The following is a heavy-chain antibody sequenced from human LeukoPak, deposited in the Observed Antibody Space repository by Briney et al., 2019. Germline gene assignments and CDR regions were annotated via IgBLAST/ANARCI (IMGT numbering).Heavy chain of an antibody. Sequence: GGSLKLSCAASGFTFSDFWMSWVRQAPGKGLEWVAAFKTDGSLKWYVDSVKGRFTISRDNTRRSLYLQMSSLRAEDTAVYYCVMPTREPQYWGQGTLVTVST. CDR1: GFTFSDFW. J-gene: IGHJ4*02. CDR2: FKTDGSLK. CDR3: VMPTREPQY. V-gene: IGHV3-7*01.